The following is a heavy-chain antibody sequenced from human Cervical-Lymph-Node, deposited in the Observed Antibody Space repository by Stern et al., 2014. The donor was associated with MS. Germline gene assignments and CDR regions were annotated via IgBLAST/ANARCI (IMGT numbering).Heavy chain of an antibody. Sequence: EVQLVESGGGSVQPGRSLRLSCAASGFTFDDCAMHWVRQAPGKGLEWVSGISWNSNNIGYAASVRGRFTISRDNAKNSLYLQMNGLRPEDTALYYCAKDISERHYYFDSWGEGTLVTVSS. CDR1: GFTFDDCA. J-gene: IGHJ4*02. V-gene: IGHV3-9*01. CDR2: ISWNSNNI. CDR3: AKDISERHYYFDS. D-gene: IGHD3-16*02.